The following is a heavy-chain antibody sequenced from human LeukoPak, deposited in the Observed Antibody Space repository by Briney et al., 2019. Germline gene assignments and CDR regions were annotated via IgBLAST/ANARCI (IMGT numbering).Heavy chain of an antibody. CDR1: GGTFSSYA. J-gene: IGHJ4*02. Sequence: GASVKVSCKASGGTFSSYAISWVRQAPGQGLEWMGGIIPIFGTANYAQKFQGRVTITTDESTSTAYMELSSLRSEDTAVYYCARGRTIFGVVTVFDYWGQGTLVTVPS. D-gene: IGHD3-3*01. CDR3: ARGRTIFGVVTVFDY. V-gene: IGHV1-69*05. CDR2: IIPIFGTA.